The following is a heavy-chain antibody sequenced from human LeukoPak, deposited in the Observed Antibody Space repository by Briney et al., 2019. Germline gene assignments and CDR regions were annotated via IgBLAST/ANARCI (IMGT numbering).Heavy chain of an antibody. CDR3: ARDRVVVVPAAIIRDNWFDP. CDR1: GYTFTSYF. CDR2: INPSGGST. Sequence: GASVKVSCKASGYTFTSYFMHWVRQAPGQGLEWMGIINPSGGSTSYAQKLQGRVTMTRDTSTSTVYMELSSLRSEDTAVYYCARDRVVVVPAAIIRDNWFDPWGQGTLVTVSS. V-gene: IGHV1-46*03. D-gene: IGHD2-2*01. J-gene: IGHJ5*02.